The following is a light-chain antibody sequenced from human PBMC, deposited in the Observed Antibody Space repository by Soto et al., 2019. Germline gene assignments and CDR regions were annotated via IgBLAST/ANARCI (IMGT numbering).Light chain of an antibody. V-gene: IGLV2-23*01. CDR2: EGS. CDR1: SSDVGSYNL. CDR3: CSYAGSRTSV. Sequence: QSALTQPASVSGSPGQSITISCTGTSSDVGSYNLVSWYQQHPGKAPKLMIYEGSKRPSGVSNRFSGSKSGNTASLTISGLQAEYEADYYCCSYAGSRTSVFGGGTEVTVL. J-gene: IGLJ2*01.